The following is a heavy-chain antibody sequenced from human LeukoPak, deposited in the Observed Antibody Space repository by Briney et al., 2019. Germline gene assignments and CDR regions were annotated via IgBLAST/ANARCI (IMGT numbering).Heavy chain of an antibody. Sequence: PGGSLRLSCAASGFTFSDYYLSWIRQTPGKGLEWVSYISSSGSYTNYADSEKGRFTISRDNASNLLYLQMNSLRAEDTAVYYCARGGRFDFDYWGQGTLVTVSS. CDR1: GFTFSDYY. J-gene: IGHJ4*02. CDR2: ISSSGSYT. CDR3: ARGGRFDFDY. V-gene: IGHV3-11*06. D-gene: IGHD3-16*01.